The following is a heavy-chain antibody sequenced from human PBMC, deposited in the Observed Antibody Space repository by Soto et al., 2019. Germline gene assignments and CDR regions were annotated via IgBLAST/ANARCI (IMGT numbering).Heavy chain of an antibody. CDR1: GFTFSSYA. V-gene: IGHV3-23*01. CDR2: ISGSGGST. CDR3: AKDGYGSGGSCYYFDY. D-gene: IGHD2-15*01. J-gene: IGHJ4*02. Sequence: GGSLRLSCAASGFTFSSYAMSWVRQAPGKGLEWVSAISGSGGSTYYADSVKGRFTISRDNSKNTLYLQMISLRAEDTAVYYCAKDGYGSGGSCYYFDYWGQGTLVTVSS.